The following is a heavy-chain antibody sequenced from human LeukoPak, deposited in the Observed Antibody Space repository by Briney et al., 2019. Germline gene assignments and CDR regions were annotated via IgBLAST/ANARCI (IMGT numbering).Heavy chain of an antibody. D-gene: IGHD2-21*01. CDR2: INPNSGGT. CDR3: ATTFGYGDFY. Sequence: ASVKVSCKASGYTFTGYYINWERQAPGQGLEWMGRINPNSGGTNFAQRFQGRVTITRDTSITTSYMELTSLRSDDTAVYYCATTFGYGDFYWGQGTLVTVSS. V-gene: IGHV1-2*06. CDR1: GYTFTGYY. J-gene: IGHJ4*02.